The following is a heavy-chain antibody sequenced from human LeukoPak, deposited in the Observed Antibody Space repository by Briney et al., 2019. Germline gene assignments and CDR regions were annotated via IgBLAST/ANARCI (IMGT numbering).Heavy chain of an antibody. CDR1: GGSISSSSYY. CDR3: ARETYYYGSGSRNFDY. Sequence: KPSENLSLTCTVSGGSISSSSYYWGWIRQPPGKGLEWIGSIYYSGCTYYNPSLKSRVTISVDTSKNQFALKRSAVTAADTAVYYCARETYYYGSGSRNFDYWGQGTLVTVSS. CDR2: IYYSGCT. V-gene: IGHV4-39*02. D-gene: IGHD3-10*01. J-gene: IGHJ4*02.